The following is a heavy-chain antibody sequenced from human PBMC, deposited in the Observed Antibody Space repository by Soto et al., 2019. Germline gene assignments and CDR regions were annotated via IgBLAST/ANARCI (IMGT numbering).Heavy chain of an antibody. CDR1: GGSISSYY. CDR3: ASDSGYTNWFFDL. CDR2: IYYSGST. V-gene: IGHV4-59*01. Sequence: QVQLQESGPGLVKPSETLSLTCTVSGGSISSYYWSWIRQPPGKGLEWIGYIYYSGSTNYNPSLKSRVTISVDTSKNQYSLKLRSVTAAYTAVYYCASDSGYTNWFFDLWGRGTLVTVSS. D-gene: IGHD3-22*01. J-gene: IGHJ2*01.